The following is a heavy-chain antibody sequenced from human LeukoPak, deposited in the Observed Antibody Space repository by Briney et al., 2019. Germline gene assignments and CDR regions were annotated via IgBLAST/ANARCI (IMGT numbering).Heavy chain of an antibody. CDR1: GGSISSYY. J-gene: IGHJ4*02. Sequence: SETLSLTCTVSGGSISSYYWSWIRQPPGKGLEWIGYFYHNGGTSYNPSLRSRVTISVDSSQKRLSLQVTSMTAADTAIYYCAGGRMGRYYDHWGQGTLVAVST. CDR2: FYHNGGT. D-gene: IGHD1-26*01. CDR3: AGGRMGRYYDH. V-gene: IGHV4-59*08.